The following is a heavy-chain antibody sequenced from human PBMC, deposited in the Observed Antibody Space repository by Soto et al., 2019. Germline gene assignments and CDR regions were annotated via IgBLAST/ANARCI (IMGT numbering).Heavy chain of an antibody. V-gene: IGHV1-58*01. CDR1: GFTFTSSA. D-gene: IGHD6-13*01. CDR2: TVVGSGNT. CDR3: AESPDSSWYQYYCKEV. Sequence: SVMFSFKASGFTFTSSAVQWVRQARGQLLEWIGWTVVGSGNTNYAQKFQDRVTITRDMSTSTAYMELSSLRSEDTAVYYCAESPDSSWYQYYCKEVWGQGTTDTVSS. J-gene: IGHJ6*02.